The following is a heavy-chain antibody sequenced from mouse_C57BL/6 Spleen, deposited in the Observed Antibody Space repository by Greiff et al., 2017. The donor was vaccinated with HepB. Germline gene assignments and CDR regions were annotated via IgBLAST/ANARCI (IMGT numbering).Heavy chain of an antibody. CDR1: GYTFTSYW. CDR3: ERREGESDECFHF. V-gene: IGHV1-64*01. D-gene: IGHD2-13*01. CDR2: IHPNSGST. J-gene: IGHJ1*03. Sequence: QVQLQQPGAELVKPGASVKLSCKASGYTFTSYWMHWVKQRPGQGLEWIGMIHPNSGSTNYNEKFKSKATLTVDKSSSTAYMPHSSLTSEDSAVYYCERREGESDECFHFWGTGTTVTVSS.